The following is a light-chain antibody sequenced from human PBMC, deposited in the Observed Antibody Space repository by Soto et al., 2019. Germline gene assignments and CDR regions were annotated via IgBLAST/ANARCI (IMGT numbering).Light chain of an antibody. CDR3: LHYNSYPYT. CDR1: QAISNS. CDR2: AAS. J-gene: IGKJ4*01. V-gene: IGKV1-17*03. Sequence: DIQMTQSPSAMSASVGDRVTITCRASQAISNSLAWFQQKPGKVPHRLIYAASSLQSGVPSRFSGSGSGTEFTLTISSLQPEDFATYYCLHYNSYPYTFGGGTKVEIK.